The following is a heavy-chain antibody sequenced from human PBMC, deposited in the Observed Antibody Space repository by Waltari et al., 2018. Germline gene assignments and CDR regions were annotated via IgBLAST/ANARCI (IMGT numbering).Heavy chain of an antibody. CDR3: ARALPLYYYYMDV. Sequence: QVQLQQWGAGLLKPSETLSLTCAVFGVSFSGYYWSWIRQPPGKGLEWIGEINQSGSTNDNPSLKGRVIISVDTSKNQFSLKLSSVTAADTAVYYCARALPLYYYYMDVWGKGTTVTVSS. CDR1: GVSFSGYY. J-gene: IGHJ6*03. CDR2: INQSGST. V-gene: IGHV4-34*01.